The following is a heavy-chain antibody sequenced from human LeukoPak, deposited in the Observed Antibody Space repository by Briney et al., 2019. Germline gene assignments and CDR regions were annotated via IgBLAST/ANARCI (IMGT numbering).Heavy chain of an antibody. CDR2: IYYSGST. Sequence: PSETLSLTCTVSGGSISSYYWSWIRQPPGKGLEWIGYIYYSGSTNCNPSLKSRVTISVDTSKNQFSLKLSSVTAADTAVYYCARDYCSSTSCYVGFDPWGQGTLVTVSS. D-gene: IGHD2-2*01. J-gene: IGHJ5*02. CDR3: ARDYCSSTSCYVGFDP. V-gene: IGHV4-59*01. CDR1: GGSISSYY.